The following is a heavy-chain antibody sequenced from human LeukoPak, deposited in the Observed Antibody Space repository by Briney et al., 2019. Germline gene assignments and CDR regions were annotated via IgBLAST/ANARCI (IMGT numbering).Heavy chain of an antibody. CDR2: IYPGVSDT. D-gene: IGHD3-22*01. V-gene: IGHV5-51*01. J-gene: IGHJ6*02. CDR1: GYSFTSYW. CDR3: ARHYELTRIGAYDSSGSLWLDV. Sequence: GESLKISCKGSGYSFTSYWIGWVRQMPGKGLEWMGIIYPGVSDTRYSPSFQGQVTISADKSISTAYLQWSSLKASDTAMYYCARHYELTRIGAYDSSGSLWLDVWGQGTTVTVSS.